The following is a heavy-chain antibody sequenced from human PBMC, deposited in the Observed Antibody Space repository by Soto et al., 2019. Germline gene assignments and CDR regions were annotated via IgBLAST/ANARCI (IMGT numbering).Heavy chain of an antibody. V-gene: IGHV3-53*01. D-gene: IGHD2-21*02. J-gene: IGHJ3*02. CDR2: IYSGGST. CDR1: GFTVSSNY. Sequence: GGSLRLSCAASGFTVSSNYMSWVRQAPGKGLEWVSVIYSGGSTYYADSVKGRFTISRGNSKNTLYLQMNSLRAEDTAVYYCAILVVVTAIGRDAFDIWGQGTMVTVS. CDR3: AILVVVTAIGRDAFDI.